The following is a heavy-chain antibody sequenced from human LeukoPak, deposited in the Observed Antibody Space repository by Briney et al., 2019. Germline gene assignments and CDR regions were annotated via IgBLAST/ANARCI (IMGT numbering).Heavy chain of an antibody. Sequence: SETLSLTCAVYGGSFSGYYWSWIRQPPGKGLEWIGEINHSGSTNYNPSLKSRVTISVDTPKNQFSLKLSSVTAADTAVYYCATLSSGWIDYWGQGTLVTVSS. CDR2: INHSGST. CDR1: GGSFSGYY. CDR3: ATLSSGWIDY. J-gene: IGHJ4*02. V-gene: IGHV4-34*01. D-gene: IGHD6-19*01.